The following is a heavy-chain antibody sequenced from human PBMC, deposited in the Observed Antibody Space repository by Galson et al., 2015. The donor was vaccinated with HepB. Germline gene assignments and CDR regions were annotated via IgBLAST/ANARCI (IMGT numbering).Heavy chain of an antibody. V-gene: IGHV3-15*01. CDR1: GFTFSNAW. CDR2: IKTKTDGGPT. CDR3: INESYFNY. D-gene: IGHD1-1*01. J-gene: IGHJ4*02. Sequence: SLRLSCAASGFTFSNAWMSWVRQAPGKGRDWVGGIKTKTDGGPTDYAAPVKGKFPIPSDDSKTPLDLQMNSLKTEDTAVYYCINESYFNYWGQGTLVTVSS.